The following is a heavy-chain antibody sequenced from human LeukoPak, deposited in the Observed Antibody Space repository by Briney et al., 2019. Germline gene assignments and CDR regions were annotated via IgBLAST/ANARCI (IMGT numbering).Heavy chain of an antibody. CDR3: AREDSGWLQPYYFDY. Sequence: SETLSLTCTVSGGSISSYYWSWIRQPPGKGLEWIGYIYYSGSTNYNPSLKSRVTISVDTSKNQFSLKLSSVTAAVTAVYYCAREDSGWLQPYYFDYWGQGTLVTVSS. V-gene: IGHV4-59*12. CDR1: GGSISSYY. J-gene: IGHJ4*02. CDR2: IYYSGST. D-gene: IGHD5-24*01.